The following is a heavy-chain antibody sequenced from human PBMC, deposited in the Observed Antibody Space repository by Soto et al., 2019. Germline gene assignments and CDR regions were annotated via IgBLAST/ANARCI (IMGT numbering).Heavy chain of an antibody. CDR1: GGSFSGYY. Sequence: NPSETLSLTCAVYGGSFSGYYWNWLRQPPGEGLEWIGKIDQSGSANYNPSLKSRVTMSVDTSRSQFSLRLTSVTAMDTAVYYCARHPGYYDILTGYTTYYFDYWGQGILVTVSS. J-gene: IGHJ4*02. CDR3: ARHPGYYDILTGYTTYYFDY. CDR2: IDQSGSA. D-gene: IGHD3-9*01. V-gene: IGHV4-34*01.